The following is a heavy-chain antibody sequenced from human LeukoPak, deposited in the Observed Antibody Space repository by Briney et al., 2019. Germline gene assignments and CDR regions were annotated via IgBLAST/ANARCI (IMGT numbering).Heavy chain of an antibody. CDR2: ISSTGRNI. CDR3: ARSLGQQLVPGYYGMDV. Sequence: GGSLRLSCAASGFTFSSYEMNWVRQAPGKGLEWVSYISSTGRNIYYADSVKGRFTISRDNAKNSLYLQMNSLRAEDTAVYYCARSLGQQLVPGYYGMDVWGQGTTVTVSS. CDR1: GFTFSSYE. D-gene: IGHD6-13*01. V-gene: IGHV3-48*03. J-gene: IGHJ6*02.